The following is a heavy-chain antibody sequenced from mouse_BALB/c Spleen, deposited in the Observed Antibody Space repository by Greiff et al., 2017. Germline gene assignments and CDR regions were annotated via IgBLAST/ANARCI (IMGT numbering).Heavy chain of an antibody. J-gene: IGHJ3*01. CDR3: ATYGYDGSPFVY. CDR1: GYTFTSYT. V-gene: IGHV1-4*01. Sequence: VQLQQSGAELARPGASVKMSCKASGYTFTSYTMHWVKQRPGQGLEWIGYINPSSGYTNYNQKFKDKATLTADKSSSTAYMQLSSLTSEDSAVYYCATYGYDGSPFVYWGQGTLVTVSA. CDR2: INPSSGYT. D-gene: IGHD2-2*01.